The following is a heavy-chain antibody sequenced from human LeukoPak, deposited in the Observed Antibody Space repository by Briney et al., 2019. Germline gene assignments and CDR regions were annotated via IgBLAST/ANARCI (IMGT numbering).Heavy chain of an antibody. J-gene: IGHJ4*02. CDR1: GLVFFTSW. D-gene: IGHD6-6*01. CDR3: ARGLSGYASSLGY. Sequence: GGSLRLSCTASGLVFFTSWMTWVRQAPGKGLVWVSRINSGGSSTSYADSVRGRFSISKDNAKNTLYLQMNSLRAEDTAVSYCARGLSGYASSLGYWGQGTLVTVSA. CDR2: INSGGSST. V-gene: IGHV3-74*01.